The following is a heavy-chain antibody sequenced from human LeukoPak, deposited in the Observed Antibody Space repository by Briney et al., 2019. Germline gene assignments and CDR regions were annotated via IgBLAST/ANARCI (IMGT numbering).Heavy chain of an antibody. J-gene: IGHJ4*02. CDR3: TTGYVRAYFYGWGNYYSNDY. V-gene: IGHV3-15*07. CDR1: GFTFTNGW. Sequence: KPGGSLRLSCAASGFTFTNGWMNWVRQAPGKGLEWVGRLKSKTDGVTTEYAAPVKGRFTISRDDSDNTLYLQMNSLKTEDTAVYYCTTGYVRAYFYGWGNYYSNDYWGQGSLVTVSS. CDR2: LKSKTDGVTT. D-gene: IGHD3-10*01.